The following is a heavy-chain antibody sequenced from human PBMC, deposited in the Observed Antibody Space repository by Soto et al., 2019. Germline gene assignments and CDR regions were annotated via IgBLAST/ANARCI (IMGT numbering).Heavy chain of an antibody. J-gene: IGHJ4*02. CDR3: AHRPSGYYATYFDY. CDR1: GFSLSTSGVA. V-gene: IGHV2-5*02. CDR2: IYWDDDK. D-gene: IGHD3-22*01. Sequence: SGPTLVNPTQTLTLTCTLSGFSLSTSGVAVGWIRQPPGKALECLALIYWDDDKRYSPSLKSRLTITKDTSKNQVVLTMTNMDPLDTATYYCAHRPSGYYATYFDYWGQGTLVTVSS.